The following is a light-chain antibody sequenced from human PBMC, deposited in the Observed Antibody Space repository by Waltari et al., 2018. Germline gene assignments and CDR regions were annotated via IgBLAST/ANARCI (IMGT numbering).Light chain of an antibody. CDR1: QSVSSY. V-gene: IGKV3-11*01. CDR2: DAS. J-gene: IGKJ1*01. Sequence: EIVLTQSPATLSLSPGERATLSCRASQSVSSYLAWYQPKPGQAPRLLIYDASNRATGIPARFSGSGSGTDFTLTISSLQAEDVAVYYCQQYYSLPWTFGQGTKVEIK. CDR3: QQYYSLPWT.